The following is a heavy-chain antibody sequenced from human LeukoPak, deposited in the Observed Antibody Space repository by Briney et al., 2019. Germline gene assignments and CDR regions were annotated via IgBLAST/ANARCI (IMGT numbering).Heavy chain of an antibody. J-gene: IGHJ4*02. CDR2: ISGSGGST. CDR1: GFTFSSYA. CDR3: AKLAPYDYVWGSYRWEGNYFDY. V-gene: IGHV3-23*01. Sequence: SGGSLRLSCAASGFTFSSYAMSWVRQAPGKGLEWVSAISGSGGSTYYADSVKGRFTISRDNSKNTLYLQMNSLRAEDTAVYYCAKLAPYDYVWGSYRWEGNYFDYWGQGTLVTVSS. D-gene: IGHD3-16*02.